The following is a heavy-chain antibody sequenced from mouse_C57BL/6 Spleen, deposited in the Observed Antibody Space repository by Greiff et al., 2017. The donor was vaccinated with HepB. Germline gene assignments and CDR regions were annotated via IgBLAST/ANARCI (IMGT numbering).Heavy chain of an antibody. CDR3: ATDYYGSSYGYAMDY. D-gene: IGHD1-1*01. CDR1: GYTFTDYN. V-gene: IGHV1-22*01. Sequence: VQLKQSGPELVKPGASVKMSCKASGYTFTDYNMHWVKQSHGKSLEWIGYINPNNGGTSYNQKFKGKATLTVNKSSSTAYMELRSLTSEDSAVYYCATDYYGSSYGYAMDYWGQGTSVTVSS. J-gene: IGHJ4*01. CDR2: INPNNGGT.